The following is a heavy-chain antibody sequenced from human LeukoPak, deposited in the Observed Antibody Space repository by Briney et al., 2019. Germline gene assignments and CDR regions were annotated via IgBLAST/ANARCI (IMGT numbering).Heavy chain of an antibody. Sequence: SVKVSCKASGGTFSSYAISWVRQAPGQGLEWMGGIIPIFGTANYAQKFQGRVTITADESTSTAYMELSSLRSEDTVVYYCARDHNGYSYGLLHYWGQGTLVTVSS. J-gene: IGHJ4*03. CDR2: IIPIFGTA. V-gene: IGHV1-69*01. D-gene: IGHD5-18*01. CDR3: ARDHNGYSYGLLHY. CDR1: GGTFSSYA.